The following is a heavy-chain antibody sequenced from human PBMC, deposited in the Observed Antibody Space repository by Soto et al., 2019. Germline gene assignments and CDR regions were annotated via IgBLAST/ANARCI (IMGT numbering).Heavy chain of an antibody. CDR2: IYYSGST. J-gene: IGHJ6*02. Sequence: QVQLQESGPGLVKPSQTLSLTCTVSGGSISSGGYYWSWIHQHPGKGLEWIGYIYYSGSTYYNPSLHIRVTISVDTSKNQFPLKLSPVTAADTAVYYCASSVVAATEHYYYGMDVWGQGTTVTVSS. D-gene: IGHD2-15*01. CDR1: GGSISSGGYY. V-gene: IGHV4-31*03. CDR3: ASSVVAATEHYYYGMDV.